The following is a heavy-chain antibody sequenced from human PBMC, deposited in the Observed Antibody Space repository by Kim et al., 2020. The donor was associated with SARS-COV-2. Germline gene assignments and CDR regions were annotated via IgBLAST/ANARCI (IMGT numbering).Heavy chain of an antibody. V-gene: IGHV3-23*01. Sequence: GGSLRLSCAASGFTFSSYVMTWVRQAPGKGLEWVSSISGSGDNTYYADSVKGRFTISRDNSKNTLYLQMNSLRAEDTAVYFCAKDGILTGYSVIADYFDYWGQGTLVTVSS. D-gene: IGHD3-9*01. CDR1: GFTFSSYV. CDR3: AKDGILTGYSVIADYFDY. CDR2: ISGSGDNT. J-gene: IGHJ4*02.